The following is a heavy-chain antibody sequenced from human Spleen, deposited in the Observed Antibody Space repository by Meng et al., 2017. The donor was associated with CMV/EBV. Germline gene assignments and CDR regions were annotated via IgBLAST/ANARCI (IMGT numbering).Heavy chain of an antibody. CDR3: ARIAARTGAYYYGMDV. CDR2: INPKSGGT. Sequence: ASVKVSCKASGYIFTGYYMHWVRQAPGQGLEWMGWINPKSGGTNYAQKFQGRVTMTRDTSISTAYMELSRLRSDDTAVYYCARIAARTGAYYYGMDVWGQGTTVTVSS. CDR1: GYIFTGYY. J-gene: IGHJ6*02. V-gene: IGHV1-2*02. D-gene: IGHD6-6*01.